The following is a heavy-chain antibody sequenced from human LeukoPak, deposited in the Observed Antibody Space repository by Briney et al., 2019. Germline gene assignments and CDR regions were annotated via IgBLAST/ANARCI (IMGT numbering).Heavy chain of an antibody. D-gene: IGHD4-23*01. Sequence: SETLSLTCAVYGGSFSGYYWSWIRQPPGKRLEWIGEINHSGSTNYNPSLKSRVTISVDTSKNQFSLKLSSVTAADTAVYYYARGRPVVDIYGANLQDYWGQGTLVTVSS. J-gene: IGHJ4*02. CDR1: GGSFSGYY. CDR2: INHSGST. CDR3: ARGRPVVDIYGANLQDY. V-gene: IGHV4-34*01.